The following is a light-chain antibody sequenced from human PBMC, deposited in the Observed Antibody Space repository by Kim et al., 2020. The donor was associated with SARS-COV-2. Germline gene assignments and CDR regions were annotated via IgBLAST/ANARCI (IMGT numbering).Light chain of an antibody. CDR1: SLRSYY. V-gene: IGLV3-19*01. CDR3: NSRDSSGNHLDVV. Sequence: GQTVRSTCQGDSLRSYYASWYQQKPGQAPVLVIYGKNNRPSGIPDRFSGSSSGNTASLTITGAQAEDEADYYCNSRDSSGNHLDVVFGGGTQLTVL. J-gene: IGLJ2*01. CDR2: GKN.